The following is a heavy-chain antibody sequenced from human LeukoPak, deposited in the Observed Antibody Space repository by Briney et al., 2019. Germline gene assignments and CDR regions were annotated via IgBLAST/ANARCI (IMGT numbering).Heavy chain of an antibody. Sequence: SETLSLTCTVSGGSISSGSYYWSWIRQPAGKGLEWIGRIYTSGSTNYNPSLKSRVTISVDTSKNQFSLKLSSVTAADTAVYYCARISGYSYGYPDAFDIWGQETMVTVSS. CDR2: IYTSGST. J-gene: IGHJ3*02. V-gene: IGHV4-61*02. CDR3: ARISGYSYGYPDAFDI. D-gene: IGHD5-18*01. CDR1: GGSISSGSYY.